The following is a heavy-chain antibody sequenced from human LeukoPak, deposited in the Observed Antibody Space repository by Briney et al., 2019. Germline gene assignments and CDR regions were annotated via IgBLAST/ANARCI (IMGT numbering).Heavy chain of an antibody. Sequence: ASVRVSCKSSGYTFTSYDINWVRQATGQGLEWMGWMNPNGGSTGYARKFQGRVTMTRNTSIRTAYMELSSLTSEDTAVYYCARVRGYSYGYGSIDAFAIWGQGTMITVSS. J-gene: IGHJ3*02. CDR3: ARVRGYSYGYGSIDAFAI. D-gene: IGHD5-18*01. V-gene: IGHV1-8*01. CDR1: GYTFTSYD. CDR2: MNPNGGST.